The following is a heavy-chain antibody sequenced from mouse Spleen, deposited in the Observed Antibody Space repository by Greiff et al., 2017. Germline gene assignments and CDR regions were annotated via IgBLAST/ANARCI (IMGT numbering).Heavy chain of an antibody. J-gene: IGHJ4*01. V-gene: IGHV14-3*02. CDR1: GFNIKDTY. D-gene: IGHD1-1*01. CDR3: ARGGGSSLYYYAMDY. CDR2: IDPANGNT. Sequence: EVKLVESGAELVKPGASVKLSCTASGFNIKDTYMHWVKQRPEQGLEWIGRIDPANGNTKYDPKFQGKATITADTSSNTAYLQLSSLTSEDTAVYYCARGGGSSLYYYAMDYWGQGTSVTVSS.